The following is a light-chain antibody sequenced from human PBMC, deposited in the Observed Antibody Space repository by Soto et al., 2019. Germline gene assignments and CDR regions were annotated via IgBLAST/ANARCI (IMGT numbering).Light chain of an antibody. J-gene: IGKJ2*01. Sequence: IPMTQSPSTLSASVGDTVTLTCRSSQMIARWLAWYQQKPGTAPRLIIYDATSLQSGVPSRFSASASGTDFTLTISSLHPDDFATYYCLQYNTFPYTFGQGTKLEI. V-gene: IGKV1-5*01. CDR2: DAT. CDR1: QMIARW. CDR3: LQYNTFPYT.